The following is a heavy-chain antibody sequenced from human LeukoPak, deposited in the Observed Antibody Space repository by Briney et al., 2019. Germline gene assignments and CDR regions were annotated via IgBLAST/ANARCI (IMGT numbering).Heavy chain of an antibody. V-gene: IGHV3-48*01. CDR3: ARPRPRDYYDSSGYYYVSAFDI. Sequence: PGGSLRLSCAASGFTFSSYSMNWVRQAPGKGLEWVSYISSISSTIYYADSVKGRFTISRDNAKNSLYLQMNSLRAEDTAVYYCARPRPRDYYDSSGYYYVSAFDIWGQGTMVTVSS. CDR2: ISSISSTI. CDR1: GFTFSSYS. D-gene: IGHD3-22*01. J-gene: IGHJ3*02.